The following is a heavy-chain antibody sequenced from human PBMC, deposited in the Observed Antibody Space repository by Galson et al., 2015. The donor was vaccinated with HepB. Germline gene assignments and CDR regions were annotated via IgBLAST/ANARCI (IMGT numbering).Heavy chain of an antibody. V-gene: IGHV3-9*01. CDR3: AKVLRPGGWYEFDY. Sequence: SLRLSCAASGFTFDDYAMHWVRQAPGKGLEWVSGISWNSGSIGYADSVKGRFTISRDNAKNSLYLQMNSLRAEDTALYYCAKVLRPGGWYEFDYWGQGTLVTVSS. CDR2: ISWNSGSI. J-gene: IGHJ4*02. D-gene: IGHD6-19*01. CDR1: GFTFDDYA.